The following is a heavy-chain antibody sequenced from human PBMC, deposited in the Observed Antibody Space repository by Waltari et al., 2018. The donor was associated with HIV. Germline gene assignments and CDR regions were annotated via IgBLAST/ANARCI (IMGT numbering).Heavy chain of an antibody. D-gene: IGHD3-10*01. J-gene: IGHJ4*02. CDR1: GGSSSNYY. CDR2: INHSGKT. CDR3: ARGQYGPGSREDY. Sequence: QVQLQQWGPGLLKPSETLSLTCAVQGGSSSNYYWSWICQPPGKGLEWIAEINHSGKTNYTPSLKSRRTRSVDTSKTQFSLKLTSVTAADTAVYFWARGQYGPGSREDYCGQGTLVTVAS. V-gene: IGHV4-34*02.